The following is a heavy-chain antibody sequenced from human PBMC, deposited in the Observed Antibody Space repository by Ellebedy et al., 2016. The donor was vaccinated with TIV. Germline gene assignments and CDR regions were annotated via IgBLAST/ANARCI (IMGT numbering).Heavy chain of an antibody. Sequence: PGGSLRLSCEGSGYSFTTYWIGWVRQMPGKGLEWMGFIYPGDSAARYSPSFQGQVTIPADKSIRTAYLQWSSVKASDTAMYYCVRRSTSGGAPFYFDYWGQGTLVTVSS. CDR2: IYPGDSAA. CDR3: VRRSTSGGAPFYFDY. V-gene: IGHV5-51*01. J-gene: IGHJ4*02. CDR1: GYSFTTYW. D-gene: IGHD5/OR15-5a*01.